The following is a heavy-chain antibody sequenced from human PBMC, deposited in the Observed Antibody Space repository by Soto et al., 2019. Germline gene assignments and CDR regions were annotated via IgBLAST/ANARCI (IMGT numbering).Heavy chain of an antibody. CDR3: AWGFLASSYFDI. CDR1: GFTFSSYS. Sequence: GGSLRLSCATSGFTFSSYSMNWVRQAPGKGLEWISYIDSSSSSKYYADSVKGRFTISRDNAQNLLYLQMNSLRAEDTALYYCAWGFLASSYFDIWGQGTLVTVSS. V-gene: IGHV3-48*01. CDR2: IDSSSSSK. D-gene: IGHD3-3*01. J-gene: IGHJ4*02.